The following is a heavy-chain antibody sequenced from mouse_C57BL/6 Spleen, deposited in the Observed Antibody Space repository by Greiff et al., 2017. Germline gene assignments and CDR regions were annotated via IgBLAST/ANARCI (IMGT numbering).Heavy chain of an antibody. CDR2: ISSGGSYT. D-gene: IGHD5-1*01. J-gene: IGHJ2*01. V-gene: IGHV5-6*01. CDR3: ARQSNYFDY. CDR1: GFTFSSYG. Sequence: VQLKASGGDLVKPGGSLKLSCAASGFTFSSYGMSWVRQTPDKRLEWVATISSGGSYTSYPDSVKGRFTISRDNAKNTLYLQMSSMKSEDTAMYYYARQSNYFDYWGQGTTLTVSS.